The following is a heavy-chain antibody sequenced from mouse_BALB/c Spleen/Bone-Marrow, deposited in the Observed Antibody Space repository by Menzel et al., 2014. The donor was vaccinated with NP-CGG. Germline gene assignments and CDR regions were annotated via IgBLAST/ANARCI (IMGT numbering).Heavy chain of an antibody. CDR1: GFSLTSYG. D-gene: IGHD2-1*01. CDR3: AKRGNYGYFDY. Sequence: QVHVKQSGPSLVQPSQSLSITCTVSGFSLTSYGVHWVRQSPGKGLEWLGVIWRGGSTDYNAAFMSRLSITKDNSKSXVFFKMNSLQADDTAIYDCAKRGNYGYFDYWGQGTTLTVSS. CDR2: IWRGGST. V-gene: IGHV2-5-1*01. J-gene: IGHJ2*01.